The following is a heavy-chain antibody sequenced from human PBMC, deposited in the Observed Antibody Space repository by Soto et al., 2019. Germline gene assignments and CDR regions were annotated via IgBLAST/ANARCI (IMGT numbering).Heavy chain of an antibody. CDR2: IYYSGST. CDR1: GGSISSSRYY. Sequence: SEALFLTCTVSGGSISSSRYYWGWIRQPPGKGLEWIGSIYYSGSTYYNPSLKSRVTISVDTSKNQFSLKLSSVTAADTAVYYCARPGLENYGGNWFDPWGQGTLVT. V-gene: IGHV4-39*01. D-gene: IGHD1-7*01. CDR3: ARPGLENYGGNWFDP. J-gene: IGHJ5*02.